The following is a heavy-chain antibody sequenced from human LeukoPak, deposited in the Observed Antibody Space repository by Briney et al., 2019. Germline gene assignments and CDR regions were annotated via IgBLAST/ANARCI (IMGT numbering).Heavy chain of an antibody. J-gene: IGHJ5*02. CDR3: ARDHDSSGYHQFDP. D-gene: IGHD3-22*01. CDR1: GYSFTSYG. V-gene: IGHV1-18*01. Sequence: ASVKVSCKASGYSFTSYGISWVRQAPGQGLEWMGWISAYNGKTNYAQKLQGRVTMTTDTSTSTAYMELRSLRSDDTAVYYCARDHDSSGYHQFDPWGQGTLVTVSS. CDR2: ISAYNGKT.